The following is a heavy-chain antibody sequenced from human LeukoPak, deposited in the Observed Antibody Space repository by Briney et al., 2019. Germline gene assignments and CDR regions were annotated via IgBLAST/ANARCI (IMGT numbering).Heavy chain of an antibody. CDR3: ARLGLEVGGPNWFDP. CDR2: IKHDESEK. Sequence: GGSLRLSCAASGFSFNSDWMDWVRQAPGKGLEWVANIKHDESEKNYLDSVKGRFTISRDNAKNSLYLQMNSLRVEDTAVYYCARLGLEVGGPNWFDPWGQGTLVTVSS. CDR1: GFSFNSDW. D-gene: IGHD1-1*01. J-gene: IGHJ5*02. V-gene: IGHV3-7*01.